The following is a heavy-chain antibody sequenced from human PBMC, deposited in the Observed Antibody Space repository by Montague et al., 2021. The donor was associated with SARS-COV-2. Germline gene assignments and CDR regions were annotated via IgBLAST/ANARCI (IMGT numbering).Heavy chain of an antibody. CDR3: ARDYGDYSYYYGLDV. Sequence: TLSLACTVSGGSIRSGSYYWSWIRQPAGKGLEWIGRIYSSGSTNYNPSLKSRVTMSVDTSKNQFSLKVSSVTAADTAAYYCARDYGDYSYYYGLDVWGRGTTVTVSS. CDR2: IYSSGST. CDR1: GGSIRSGSYY. D-gene: IGHD4-17*01. V-gene: IGHV4-61*02. J-gene: IGHJ6*02.